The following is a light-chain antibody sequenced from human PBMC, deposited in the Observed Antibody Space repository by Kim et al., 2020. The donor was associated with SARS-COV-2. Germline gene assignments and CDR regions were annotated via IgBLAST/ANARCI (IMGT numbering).Light chain of an antibody. CDR3: QQYSHWPPYT. CDR2: GAS. Sequence: IVMTQSPATLSVSPGERVTLSCRASQSVKNNLAWYQQRPGQAPRLLIYGASTRATDISARFSGSGSGTEFTLTIRSLQSEDLAVYYCQQYSHWPPYTFDQGTKLEI. J-gene: IGKJ2*01. CDR1: QSVKNN. V-gene: IGKV3-15*01.